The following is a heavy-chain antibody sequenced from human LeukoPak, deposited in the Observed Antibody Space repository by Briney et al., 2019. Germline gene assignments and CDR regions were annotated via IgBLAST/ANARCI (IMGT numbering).Heavy chain of an antibody. CDR1: GYTFTSYG. CDR2: ISAYNGNT. V-gene: IGHV1-18*01. CDR3: ARDGFEYYYDTSGYQFDY. Sequence: ASVKVSCKASGYTFTSYGISWVRQAPGQGLEWMGWISAYNGNTNYAQKLQGRVSMTTDTSTSTAYMELRSLRSDDTAVYYCARDGFEYYYDTSGYQFDYWGQGTLVTVSS. D-gene: IGHD3-22*01. J-gene: IGHJ4*02.